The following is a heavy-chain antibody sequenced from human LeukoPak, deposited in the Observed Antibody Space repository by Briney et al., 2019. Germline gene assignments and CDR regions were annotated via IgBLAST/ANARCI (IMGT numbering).Heavy chain of an antibody. V-gene: IGHV3-74*01. CDR3: ARNFVGISTSAFDS. Sequence: GGSLRLSCAASGFTFSSYWMHWVRQVPGKGLGWVSRIREDGTITNYEDSVKGRFTIFRDNARNTLYLQMDSLRAEDTAIYYCARNFVGISTSAFDSSGQGAQLTVSP. CDR2: IREDGTIT. J-gene: IGHJ4*02. D-gene: IGHD3-3*02. CDR1: GFTFSSYW.